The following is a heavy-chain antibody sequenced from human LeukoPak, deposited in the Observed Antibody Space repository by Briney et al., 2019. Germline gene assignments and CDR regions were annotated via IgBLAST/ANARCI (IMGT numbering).Heavy chain of an antibody. CDR1: GFTVSINY. CDR3: ARASYYYQSSGYYGFDY. V-gene: IGHV3-53*01. D-gene: IGHD3-22*01. CDR2: NYSDGRT. J-gene: IGHJ4*02. Sequence: GGSLRLSCAASGFTVSINYMSWVRQAPGKGLEWVSVNYSDGRTYYAGSVKGRFTVSRDNSKNTLYLQMNSLRAEDTAVYYCARASYYYQSSGYYGFDYWGQGTLVTVSS.